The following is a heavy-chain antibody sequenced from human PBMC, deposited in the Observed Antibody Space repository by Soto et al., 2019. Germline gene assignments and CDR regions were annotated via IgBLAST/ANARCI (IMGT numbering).Heavy chain of an antibody. D-gene: IGHD5-18*01. CDR1: GVTFSDHG. CDR2: ITFNGDNK. V-gene: IGHV3-30*18. Sequence: GGSLRLSYAASGVTFSDHGVRWIRQAPGKGLEWVAVITFNGDNKYYANSVKGRFTVSRDNAKNSLYLQMKSLRAEDTALYYCAKDIRYGYNYYYGMDVWGQGTTVTVSS. CDR3: AKDIRYGYNYYYGMDV. J-gene: IGHJ6*02.